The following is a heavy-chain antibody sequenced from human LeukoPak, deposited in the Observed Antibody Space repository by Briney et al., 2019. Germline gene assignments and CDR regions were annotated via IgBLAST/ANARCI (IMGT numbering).Heavy chain of an antibody. CDR1: GYSISSGYY. CDR2: IYRSGST. CDR3: ARLTWGIVVVVAATFYFDY. D-gene: IGHD2-15*01. V-gene: IGHV4-38-2*02. J-gene: IGHJ4*02. Sequence: SETLSLTCTVSGYSISSGYYWGWIRQPPGKGLEGIGSIYRSGSTYYNPSLKSRVTISVDTSKNQFSLKLSSVTAADTAVYYCARLTWGIVVVVAATFYFDYWGQGTLVTVSS.